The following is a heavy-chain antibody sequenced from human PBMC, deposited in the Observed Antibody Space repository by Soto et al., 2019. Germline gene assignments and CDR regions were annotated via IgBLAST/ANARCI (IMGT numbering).Heavy chain of an antibody. CDR2: MYNSGST. D-gene: IGHD3-10*01. Sequence: QVQLQESGPGLVKPSETLSLTCTVSGGSISSYYWTWIRQPPGKGLEWIGFMYNSGSTHYNPSLTSRVTTSLDTSKTQFSLNLRSVTAADTAVYYCASMGYHYGSGSYPLDYWGQGTLVTVSS. CDR3: ASMGYHYGSGSYPLDY. V-gene: IGHV4-59*08. J-gene: IGHJ4*02. CDR1: GGSISSYY.